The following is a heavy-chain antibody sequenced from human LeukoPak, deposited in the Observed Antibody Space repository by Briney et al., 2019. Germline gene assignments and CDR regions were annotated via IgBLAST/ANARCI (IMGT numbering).Heavy chain of an antibody. J-gene: IGHJ4*02. CDR1: GGSISSSSYY. D-gene: IGHD3-16*01. Sequence: PSETLSLTCTVSGGSISSSSYYWTWIRQPPGKGLEWIGYISYSGSRNYNTSLKSRVTISVDTSKNQFSLNLSSVTPADTAVYYCARVGRGDYTWGSYSFDYWGQGTLVTVSA. CDR3: ARVGRGDYTWGSYSFDY. CDR2: ISYSGSR. V-gene: IGHV4-61*01.